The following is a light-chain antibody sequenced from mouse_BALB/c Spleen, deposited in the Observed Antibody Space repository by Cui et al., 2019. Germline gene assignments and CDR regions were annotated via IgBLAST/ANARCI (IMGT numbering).Light chain of an antibody. CDR1: ESVYCYVDSF. CDR2: RAY. V-gene: IGKV3-10*01. J-gene: IGKJ5*01. CDR3: EKYNDDPRT. Sequence: QRATISCRASESVYCYVDSFMHLYQQTPGQPPKLHIYRAYNRHSGLPDMFSGCVSRTVFTQTIEPVGADYAATYFWEKYNDDPRTFGAGTKLELK.